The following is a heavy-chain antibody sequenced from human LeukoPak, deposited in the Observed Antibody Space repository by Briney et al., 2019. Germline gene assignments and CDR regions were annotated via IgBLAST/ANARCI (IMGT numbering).Heavy chain of an antibody. Sequence: PGRALRLSCAVSGFTFSSYSMHWVRQAPGKGLDWVAVISYDGSNKYYADSVKGRFTISRDNSKNTLYLQMNSLRAEDTAVYYCARDGSGLLWFGDNHYMDVWGKGTTVTVSS. J-gene: IGHJ6*03. CDR2: ISYDGSNK. D-gene: IGHD3-10*01. V-gene: IGHV3-30*01. CDR1: GFTFSSYS. CDR3: ARDGSGLLWFGDNHYMDV.